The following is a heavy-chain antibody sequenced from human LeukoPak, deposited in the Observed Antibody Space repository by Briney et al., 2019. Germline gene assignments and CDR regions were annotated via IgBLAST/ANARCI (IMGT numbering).Heavy chain of an antibody. J-gene: IGHJ4*02. V-gene: IGHV6-1*01. CDR1: GGSVSSNSAA. CDR2: TYYRSKWYN. Sequence: SQTLSLTCAISGGSVSSNSAAWNWIRQSPSRGLEWLGRTYYRSKWYNDYAVSVKSRITINPDTSKNQFSLQLNSVTPEDTAVYYCARGLISYCGGDCYSYYFDYWGQGTLVTVSS. D-gene: IGHD2-21*02. CDR3: ARGLISYCGGDCYSYYFDY.